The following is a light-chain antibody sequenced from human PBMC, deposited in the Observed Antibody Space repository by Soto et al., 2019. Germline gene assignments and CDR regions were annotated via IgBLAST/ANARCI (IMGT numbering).Light chain of an antibody. CDR1: QSVSRW. J-gene: IGKJ1*01. V-gene: IGKV1-5*01. CDR3: QQYNSNFWT. Sequence: DIQMTQSPSTLSASVGDRVTITCRASQSVSRWLAWYPQKPGKAPKLLIYDASSLDGGVPSRFSGSGSGTDFTLTISILHPDGFATYYCQQYNSNFWTFGQGTKVEIK. CDR2: DAS.